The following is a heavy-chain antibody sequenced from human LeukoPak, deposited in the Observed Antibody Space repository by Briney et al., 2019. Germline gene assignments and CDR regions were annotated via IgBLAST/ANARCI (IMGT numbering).Heavy chain of an antibody. J-gene: IGHJ6*03. V-gene: IGHV3-20*04. CDR1: GFTFNEHG. CDR3: PWVVENCYYYMDV. Sequence: GEALRLSCAASGFTFNEHGMNWVRQAPGKGLEWVSRINSDGRITGYADSVKGRFTISRDNAKNSLYLHKNSLRAEDTAVYFCPWVVENCYYYMDVWGKGTTVTVSS. D-gene: IGHD2-15*01. CDR2: INSDGRIT.